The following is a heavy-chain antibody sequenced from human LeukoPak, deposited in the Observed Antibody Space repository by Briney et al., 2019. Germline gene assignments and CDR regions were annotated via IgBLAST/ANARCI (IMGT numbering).Heavy chain of an antibody. D-gene: IGHD3-10*01. CDR2: IIPIFGTA. CDR3: ARGGPMVRGVYYMDV. J-gene: IGHJ6*03. CDR1: GGTFSSYA. V-gene: IGHV1-69*06. Sequence: SVKVSCKASGGTFSSYAISWVRQAPGQGLEWMGGIIPIFGTANYAQKFQGRVTITADKSTSTAYMELSSLRSEDMAVYYCARGGPMVRGVYYMDVWGKGTTVTVS.